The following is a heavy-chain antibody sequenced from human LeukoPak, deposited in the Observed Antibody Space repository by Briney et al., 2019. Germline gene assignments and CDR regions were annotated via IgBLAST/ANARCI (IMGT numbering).Heavy chain of an antibody. V-gene: IGHV3-64*01. Sequence: GGSLRLSCAASGFTFSYYAMHWVRQAPGKGLEYVSAISSDGGSTYYANSVKGRFTISRDNSKNMLYLQMGSLRAEDMAVYYCARDRVTGTSRGSEIDYWGQGTLVTVSS. D-gene: IGHD1-20*01. CDR2: ISSDGGST. CDR3: ARDRVTGTSRGSEIDY. J-gene: IGHJ4*02. CDR1: GFTFSYYA.